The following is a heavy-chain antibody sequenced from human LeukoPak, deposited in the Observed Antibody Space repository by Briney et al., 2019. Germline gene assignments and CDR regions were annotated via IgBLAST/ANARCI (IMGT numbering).Heavy chain of an antibody. V-gene: IGHV3-23*01. CDR1: GFTFSSYA. J-gene: IGHJ4*02. CDR2: ISGSGGST. Sequence: GGSLRLSCAASGFTFSSYAMSWVRQAPGKGLEWVSAISGSGGSTYYADSVKGRFTISRDNPKNTLYLQMNSLRAEDTAVYYCVKFLPTHIVVANYYFDYWGQGTLVTVSS. D-gene: IGHD2-21*01. CDR3: VKFLPTHIVVANYYFDY.